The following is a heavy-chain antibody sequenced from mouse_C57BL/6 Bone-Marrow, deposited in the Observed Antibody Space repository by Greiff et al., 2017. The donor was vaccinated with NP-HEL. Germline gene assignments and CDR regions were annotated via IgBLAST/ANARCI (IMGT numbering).Heavy chain of an antibody. CDR3: ARRSSYCFDD. V-gene: IGHV1-19*01. Sequence: EVQLQQSGPVLVKPGASVKMSCTASGYTFTDYYMNWVKQSHGKSLEWIGVINPYNGGTSYNQKFKGKATLTVDTSSSTAYMELNSLTSEDSAVYYCARRSSYCFDDWGQGTTLTVSS. J-gene: IGHJ2*01. CDR1: GYTFTDYY. CDR2: INPYNGGT. D-gene: IGHD1-1*01.